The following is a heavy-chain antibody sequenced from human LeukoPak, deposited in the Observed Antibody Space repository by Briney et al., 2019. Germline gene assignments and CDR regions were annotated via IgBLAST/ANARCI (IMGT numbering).Heavy chain of an antibody. CDR3: ARSPKYCSSGRCYSSDY. CDR1: GYSFTSYW. Sequence: PGDSLKISCKGSGYSFTSYWIGWVRQMPGKGLEWMGIIYPGDSDARYSPSFQGQVTISADKSISTAYLQWSSLKASDTAIYYCARSPKYCSSGRCYSSDYWGQGTLVTVSS. CDR2: IYPGDSDA. V-gene: IGHV5-51*01. J-gene: IGHJ4*02. D-gene: IGHD2-15*01.